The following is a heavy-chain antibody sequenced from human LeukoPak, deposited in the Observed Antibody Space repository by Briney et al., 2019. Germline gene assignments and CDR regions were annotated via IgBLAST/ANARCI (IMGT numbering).Heavy chain of an antibody. Sequence: GRSLRLSCAASGFTFSNYAMSWVRQAPGKGLEWVSGISGSRGTTYYADSVKGRFTISRDNSKNTLYLQMNSLRAEDTAVYYCAKDHSTRGEYFDYWGQGTLVTVSS. V-gene: IGHV3-23*01. CDR2: ISGSRGTT. J-gene: IGHJ4*02. CDR1: GFTFSNYA. D-gene: IGHD3-10*01. CDR3: AKDHSTRGEYFDY.